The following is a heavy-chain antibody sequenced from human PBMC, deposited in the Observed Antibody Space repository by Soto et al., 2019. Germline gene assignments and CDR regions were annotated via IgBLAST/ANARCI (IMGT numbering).Heavy chain of an antibody. CDR1: ACTFSSYA. CDR2: IIPIFGTA. CDR3: ERDGMKAMVSLGWFDP. Sequence: SGKFACKASACTFSSYAISLVRHSPGEGLEWMGGIIPIFGTANYAQKFRGRVTITADESTSTAYMELSSLRSEDTALYYCERDGMKAMVSLGWFDPWGQGTLVTESS. V-gene: IGHV1-69*13. D-gene: IGHD5-18*01. J-gene: IGHJ5*02.